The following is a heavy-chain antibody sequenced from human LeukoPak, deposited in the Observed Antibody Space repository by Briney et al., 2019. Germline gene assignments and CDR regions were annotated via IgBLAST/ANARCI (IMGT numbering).Heavy chain of an antibody. CDR1: GFTFSSYG. CDR3: ASSTVTRYYYYYGMDV. CDR2: IRYDGSNK. V-gene: IGHV3-30*02. Sequence: GGSLRLSCAASGFTFSSYGMHWVRQAPGKGLEWVAFIRYDGSNKYYADSVKGRFTISRDNSKNTLYLQMNSLRAEDTAVYYCASSTVTRYYYYYGMDVWGQGTTVTVSS. J-gene: IGHJ6*02. D-gene: IGHD4-17*01.